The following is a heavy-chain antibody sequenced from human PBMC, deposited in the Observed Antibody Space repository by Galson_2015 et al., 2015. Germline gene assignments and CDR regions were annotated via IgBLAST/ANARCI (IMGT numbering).Heavy chain of an antibody. V-gene: IGHV5-51*01. CDR1: GYSFTSYW. CDR3: ARQAPKYYYGSGSYSYHFDY. D-gene: IGHD3-10*01. Sequence: QSGAEVKKPGESLKISCKGSGYSFTSYWIGWVRQTPGKGLEWMGIIYPGDSDTRYSPSFQGQVTISADKSISTAYLQWSSLKASDTAMYYCARQAPKYYYGSGSYSYHFDYWGQGTLVTVSS. CDR2: IYPGDSDT. J-gene: IGHJ4*02.